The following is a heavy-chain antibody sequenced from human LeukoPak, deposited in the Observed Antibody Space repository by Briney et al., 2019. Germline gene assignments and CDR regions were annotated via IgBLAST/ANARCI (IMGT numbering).Heavy chain of an antibody. CDR2: ISSSSSYI. Sequence: GGSLRLSCAASGFTFSSYSMNWVRQAPGKGLEWVSSISSSSSYIYYADSVKGRFTISRDNAKNSLYLQMNSLRAEDTAVYYCARDPRYGSGANDYWGQGTLVTVSS. V-gene: IGHV3-21*01. J-gene: IGHJ4*02. CDR1: GFTFSSYS. CDR3: ARDPRYGSGANDY. D-gene: IGHD3-10*01.